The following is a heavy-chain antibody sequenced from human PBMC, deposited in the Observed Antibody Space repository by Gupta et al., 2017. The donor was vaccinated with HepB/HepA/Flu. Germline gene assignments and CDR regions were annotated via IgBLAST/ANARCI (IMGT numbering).Heavy chain of an antibody. CDR2: ISAYNGNT. Sequence: QVQLVQSGAEVKKPGASVKVSCKTSGYTLMNYAISWVRQAPGQGLEWMGWISAYNGNTKYPQRLQGRVTMTTETSTSTAYMELKSLRSDDTAMYYCAMSLSGYDLLPFDYWGQGTLATVSS. J-gene: IGHJ4*02. CDR3: AMSLSGYDLLPFDY. V-gene: IGHV1-18*01. D-gene: IGHD5-12*01. CDR1: GYTLMNYA.